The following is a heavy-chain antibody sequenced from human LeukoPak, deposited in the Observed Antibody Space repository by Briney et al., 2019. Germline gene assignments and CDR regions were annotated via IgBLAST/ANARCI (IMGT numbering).Heavy chain of an antibody. CDR3: ATLGSGTYYSLYYFDY. Sequence: PGGSLRLSCAASGFTFSSYSMNWVRQAPEKGLEWVSYISSSGTTIYYADSVKGRFTISRDNAKNSLYLQMNSLRAEDTAVYYCATLGSGTYYSLYYFDYWGQGTLVTVSS. D-gene: IGHD3-10*01. J-gene: IGHJ4*02. CDR2: ISSSGTTI. V-gene: IGHV3-48*01. CDR1: GFTFSSYS.